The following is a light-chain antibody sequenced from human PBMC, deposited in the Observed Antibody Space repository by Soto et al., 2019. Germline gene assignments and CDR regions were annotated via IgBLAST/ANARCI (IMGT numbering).Light chain of an antibody. Sequence: QSVLTQPPSASGTPGQRVTISCSGSSSNIGSNPVHWYQQVPGTAPKLLIHNNNQRPSGVPARFSGSKSGTSASLAISGVQSEDEADYYCAAWDDSLNGVIFGGGTKLTVL. CDR3: AAWDDSLNGVI. V-gene: IGLV1-44*01. CDR2: NNN. CDR1: SSNIGSNP. J-gene: IGLJ2*01.